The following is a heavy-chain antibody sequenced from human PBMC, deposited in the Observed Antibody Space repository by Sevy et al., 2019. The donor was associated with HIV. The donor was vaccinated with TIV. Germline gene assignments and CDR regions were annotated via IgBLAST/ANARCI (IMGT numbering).Heavy chain of an antibody. CDR2: ISGSSNYI. J-gene: IGHJ4*02. D-gene: IGHD1-26*01. CDR1: GFTFSSYN. V-gene: IGHV3-21*06. Sequence: GGSLRLSCAASGFTFSSYNMNWVRQAPGKGLEWVSSISGSSNYIYYAESVKGRFIISRDNAKNTLYLQMNSLRSDDTAVYYCARGPPDGSYDYFDYWGQGTLVTVSS. CDR3: ARGPPDGSYDYFDY.